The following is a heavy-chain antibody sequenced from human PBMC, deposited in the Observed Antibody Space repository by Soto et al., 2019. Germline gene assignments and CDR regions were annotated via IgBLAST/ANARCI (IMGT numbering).Heavy chain of an antibody. D-gene: IGHD4-17*01. Sequence: GGSLRLSCAASGFTFSSYGMHWVRQAPGKGLEWVAVTSYDGSNKYYADSVKGRFTISRDNSKNTLYLQMNSLRAEDTAVYYCAKEATVTTKGYYYYYMDVWGKGTTVTVSS. CDR1: GFTFSSYG. CDR3: AKEATVTTKGYYYYYMDV. CDR2: TSYDGSNK. V-gene: IGHV3-30*18. J-gene: IGHJ6*03.